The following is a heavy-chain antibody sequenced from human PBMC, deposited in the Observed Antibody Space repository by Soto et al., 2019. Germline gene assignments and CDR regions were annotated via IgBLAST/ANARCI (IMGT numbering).Heavy chain of an antibody. V-gene: IGHV3-7*04. CDR2: VKHDGSEK. CDR3: AGGSGWLVSD. CDR1: GFTFSSYW. J-gene: IGHJ4*02. Sequence: EVQLVESGGGLVQPGGSLRLSCAPSGFTFSSYWRNWVRQAPGKGLGRVANVKHDGSEKYYADSVKGRFTISRDNARNYLYLQMNSLRAEDTAVYYCAGGSGWLVSDWGQGTLVTVSS. D-gene: IGHD6-19*01.